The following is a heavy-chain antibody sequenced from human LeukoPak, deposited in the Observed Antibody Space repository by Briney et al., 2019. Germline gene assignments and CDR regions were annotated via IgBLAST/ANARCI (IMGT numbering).Heavy chain of an antibody. J-gene: IGHJ4*02. V-gene: IGHV3-7*01. D-gene: IGHD6-19*01. Sequence: GGSLRLSCAASGFTVSSNYMSWVRQAPGKGLEWVANIKQDGSDTYSVDSVRGRFTISRDNAKNSLFLQMDSLRGDDTAVYYCVRTRGWAYFDYWGQGTLVTVSS. CDR3: VRTRGWAYFDY. CDR2: IKQDGSDT. CDR1: GFTVSSNY.